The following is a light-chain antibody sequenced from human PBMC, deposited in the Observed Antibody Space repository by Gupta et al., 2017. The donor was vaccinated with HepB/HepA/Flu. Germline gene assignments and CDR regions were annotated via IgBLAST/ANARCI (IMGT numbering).Light chain of an antibody. Sequence: YELTQPASVSVSPGQTASITCSGAEFGDKYACWYQQKPGQSPVLVIYQDSKRPSGIPERFYGANSANTAPMTSSETQAVDDDDDYCRASDSSTWGFGGGTKLTVL. V-gene: IGLV3-1*01. CDR3: RASDSSTWG. CDR1: EFGDKY. J-gene: IGLJ2*01. CDR2: QDS.